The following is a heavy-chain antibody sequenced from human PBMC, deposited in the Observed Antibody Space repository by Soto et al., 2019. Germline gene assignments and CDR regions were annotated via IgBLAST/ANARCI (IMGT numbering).Heavy chain of an antibody. D-gene: IGHD6-19*01. J-gene: IGHJ4*02. CDR3: ASGLHIAVAPNHFDY. V-gene: IGHV4-39*01. CDR1: GGSISSSSYY. CDR2: IYYSGST. Sequence: SETLSLNCTVSGGSISSSSYYWGWIRQPPGKGLEWIGSIYYSGSTYYNPSLKSRVTISVDTSKNQFSLKLSSVTAADTAVYYCASGLHIAVAPNHFDYWGQGTLVTVSS.